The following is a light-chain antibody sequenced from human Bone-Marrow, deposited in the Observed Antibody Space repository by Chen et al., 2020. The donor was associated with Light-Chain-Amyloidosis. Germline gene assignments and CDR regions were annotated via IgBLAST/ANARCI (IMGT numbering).Light chain of an antibody. CDR2: RDT. CDR3: QSADSSGTYEVI. CDR1: DLPTKY. J-gene: IGLJ2*01. Sequence: SYELTQPPSVSVSPGQTARITCSGDDLPTKYAYWYQQKPGQAPVLVIHRDTERPSGISERCSGSSSGTTATLTLSGVQAEDEADYHWQSADSSGTYEVIFGGGTKLPVL. V-gene: IGLV3-25*03.